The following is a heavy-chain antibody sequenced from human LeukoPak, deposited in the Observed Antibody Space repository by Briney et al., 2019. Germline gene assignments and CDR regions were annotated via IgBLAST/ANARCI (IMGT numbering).Heavy chain of an antibody. CDR1: GFTFDDYT. CDR2: ISWDGGST. V-gene: IGHV3-43*01. Sequence: PGGSLRLSCAASGFTFDDYTMHWVRQAPGKGLEWVSLISWDGGSTCYADSVKGRFTISRDNSKNTLYLQMNSLRAEDTAVYYCAKNVGSYGGSSADDYWGQGTLVTVSS. D-gene: IGHD1-26*01. CDR3: AKNVGSYGGSSADDY. J-gene: IGHJ4*02.